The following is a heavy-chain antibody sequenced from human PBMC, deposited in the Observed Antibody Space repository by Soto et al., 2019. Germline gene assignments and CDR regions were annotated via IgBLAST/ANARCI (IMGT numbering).Heavy chain of an antibody. V-gene: IGHV1-24*01. CDR3: ATVGYFSAVTAISYYFDY. CDR2: FDPEDGET. D-gene: IGHD2-21*02. Sequence: ASVKVSCKVSGYTLTELSMHWLRQAPGKGLEWMGGFDPEDGETIYAQKFQGRVTMTEDTSTDTAYMELSSLRSEDTAVYYCATVGYFSAVTAISYYFDYWGQGTLVTVSS. CDR1: GYTLTELS. J-gene: IGHJ4*02.